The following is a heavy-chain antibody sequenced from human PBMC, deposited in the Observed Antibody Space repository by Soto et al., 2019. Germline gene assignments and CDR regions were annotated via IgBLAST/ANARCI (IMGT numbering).Heavy chain of an antibody. J-gene: IGHJ4*02. Sequence: PGESLKISCQGSGYSFTSYWIGWVRQMPGKGLEWMGIIYPGDSDTRYSPSFQGQVTISADKSISTAYLQWSSLKAPDTAMYYCALTMGGGSYQTRFDYWGQGTLVTVSS. CDR2: IYPGDSDT. D-gene: IGHD1-26*01. CDR1: GYSFTSYW. V-gene: IGHV5-51*01. CDR3: ALTMGGGSYQTRFDY.